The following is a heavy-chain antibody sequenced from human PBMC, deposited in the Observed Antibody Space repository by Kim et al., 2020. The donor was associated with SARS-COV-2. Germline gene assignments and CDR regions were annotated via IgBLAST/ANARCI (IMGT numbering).Heavy chain of an antibody. CDR1: GFTFSSYA. J-gene: IGHJ4*02. CDR3: AKDRSFGVFGYDGSLFDY. Sequence: GGSLRLSCAASGFTFSSYAMSWVRQAPGKGLEWVSAISGRGGTTEYADSVKGRFTISRDNSKNTLYLQMNSLRAEDTAVYYCAKDRSFGVFGYDGSLFDYWGQGTLVTASS. V-gene: IGHV3-23*01. D-gene: IGHD3-16*02. CDR2: ISGRGGTT.